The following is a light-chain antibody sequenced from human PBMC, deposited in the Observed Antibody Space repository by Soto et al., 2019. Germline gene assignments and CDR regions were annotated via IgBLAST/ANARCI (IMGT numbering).Light chain of an antibody. CDR3: AAFDRSLTAMV. CDR2: DDT. J-gene: IGLJ2*01. CDR1: NSNIGENF. Sequence: QSVLTQPPSVSAAPGQSVTISCSGANSNIGENFVSWYQQFPGTAPKLLIYDDTTRPSGIPERFSGSKSGTSATLGITGLQTGDEANYYCAAFDRSLTAMVFGGGTKVTVL. V-gene: IGLV1-51*01.